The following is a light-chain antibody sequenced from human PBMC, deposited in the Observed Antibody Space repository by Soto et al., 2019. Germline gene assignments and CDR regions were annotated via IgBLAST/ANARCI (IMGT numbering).Light chain of an antibody. CDR2: DVS. CDR3: SSQISSITRV. CDR1: SSDVGGYNY. V-gene: IGLV2-14*01. Sequence: QSALTQPASVSGSPGQSITISCTGTSSDVGGYNYVSWYQQHPGKAPKLMIYDVSNRPSGVSNRFSGTNPGNTASLTISVLHADDEADYYCSSQISSITRVFGGGTKLTVL. J-gene: IGLJ2*01.